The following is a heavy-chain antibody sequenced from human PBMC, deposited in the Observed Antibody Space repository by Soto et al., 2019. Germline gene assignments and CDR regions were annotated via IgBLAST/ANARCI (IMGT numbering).Heavy chain of an antibody. J-gene: IGHJ5*02. V-gene: IGHV4-4*02. CDR2: IFHDGNT. CDR3: ERHEGWTGPDQ. D-gene: IGHD2-8*02. CDR1: GASIGSGGW. Sequence: SETLSLTCAVSGASIGSGGWWSWVRQPPGKGLEWIAEIFHDGNTNYSPSLKSRVTISVDKSQNQFSLNVYSVNAADTAVYYCERHEGWTGPDQWGQGTLVIVSS.